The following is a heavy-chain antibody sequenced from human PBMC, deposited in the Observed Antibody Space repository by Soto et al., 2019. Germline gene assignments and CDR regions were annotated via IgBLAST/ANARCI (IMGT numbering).Heavy chain of an antibody. CDR3: ARRRDGGSYNAFDI. Sequence: PGGSLRLSCAASGFTFSSYAMSWVRQAPGKGLEWVSSVSGSGGSTYYADSVKGRFTISRDNSKNTLYLQMNSLRAEDTAMYYCARRRDGGSYNAFDIWGQGTVVTVSS. CDR2: VSGSGGST. D-gene: IGHD1-26*01. CDR1: GFTFSSYA. J-gene: IGHJ3*02. V-gene: IGHV3-23*01.